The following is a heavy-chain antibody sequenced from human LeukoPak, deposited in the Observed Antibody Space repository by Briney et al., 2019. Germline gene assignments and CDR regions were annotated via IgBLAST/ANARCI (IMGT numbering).Heavy chain of an antibody. CDR1: GFTFSSYA. V-gene: IGHV3-23*01. D-gene: IGHD1-1*01. J-gene: IGHJ5*02. CDR3: AKGPVTTGTRGSNWFDP. Sequence: GGSLRLSCAASGFTFSSYAMSWVRQAPGKGLEWVSGIIGSGGSTYYADSVRGRFTISRDNSKNALYLQMNSLRAEDTAVYYCAKGPVTTGTRGSNWFDPWGQGTLVTVSS. CDR2: IIGSGGST.